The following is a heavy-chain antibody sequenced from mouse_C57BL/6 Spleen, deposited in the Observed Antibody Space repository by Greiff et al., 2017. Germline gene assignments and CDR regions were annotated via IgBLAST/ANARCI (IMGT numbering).Heavy chain of an antibody. Sequence: EVKVVESEGGLVQPGSSLKLSCTASGFTFSDYYMAWVRQVPEKGLEWVANINSDGSSTYYLDSLKSRFIISRDNAKNILDLQSSSLESEDTATYYCAREGDAMDYWGQGTSVTVSS. CDR1: GFTFSDYY. J-gene: IGHJ4*01. CDR2: INSDGSST. CDR3: AREGDAMDY. V-gene: IGHV5-16*01.